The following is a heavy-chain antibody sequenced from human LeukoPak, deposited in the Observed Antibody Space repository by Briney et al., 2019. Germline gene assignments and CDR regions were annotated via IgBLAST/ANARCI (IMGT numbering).Heavy chain of an antibody. CDR2: INHSGST. CDR3: ARGLTFRGGWYGAFDF. Sequence: PSETLSLTCAVYGGSFSGYYWRWLRQPPGKGLEWIGEINHSGSTNYNPSLKSRVTVSVDTSKNQFSLKLSSVTAADTAVYYCARGLTFRGGWYGAFDFWGQGTMVTVSS. J-gene: IGHJ3*01. CDR1: GGSFSGYY. D-gene: IGHD6-19*01. V-gene: IGHV4-34*01.